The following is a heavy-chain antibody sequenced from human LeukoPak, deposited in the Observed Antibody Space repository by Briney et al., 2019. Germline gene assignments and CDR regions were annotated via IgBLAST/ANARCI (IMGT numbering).Heavy chain of an antibody. CDR3: ARDQGYYGSGSYYGGEFDY. Sequence: GGSLRLSCAASGFTFSSYWMSWVRQAPGKGLEWVANIKQDGSEKYYVDSVKGRFTISRDNAKNSLYLQMNSLRAEDTAVCYCARDQGYYGSGSYYGGEFDYWGQGTLVAVSS. J-gene: IGHJ4*02. CDR2: IKQDGSEK. CDR1: GFTFSSYW. D-gene: IGHD3-10*01. V-gene: IGHV3-7*01.